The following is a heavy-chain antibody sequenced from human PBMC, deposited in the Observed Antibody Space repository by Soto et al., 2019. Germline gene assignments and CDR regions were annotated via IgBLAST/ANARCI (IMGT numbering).Heavy chain of an antibody. V-gene: IGHV3-33*01. J-gene: IGHJ3*02. CDR3: ARDSGVGAIYGAPLDI. D-gene: IGHD1-26*01. CDR2: IWYDGDKK. Sequence: QVQLVESGGGVVQPGKSLRLSCAASGFTFSNYGMHWVRQPPGKGLEWVAIIWYDGDKKYYADSVKGRFTISRDNSKNTLYLQMNSLRGEDTAVYYCARDSGVGAIYGAPLDIWGQGTMVTVSS. CDR1: GFTFSNYG.